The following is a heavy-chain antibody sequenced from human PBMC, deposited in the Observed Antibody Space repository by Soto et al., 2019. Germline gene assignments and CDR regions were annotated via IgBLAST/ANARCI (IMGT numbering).Heavy chain of an antibody. Sequence: SETLSLTCPVSGGSISSYYWSWIRQPPGKGLEWIGYIYYSGSTNYNPSLKSRVTISVDTSKNQFSLKLSSVTAADTAVYYCARGDTWCISTSCPTDYWGQGTLVTVSS. CDR1: GGSISSYY. CDR3: ARGDTWCISTSCPTDY. V-gene: IGHV4-59*01. D-gene: IGHD2-2*01. CDR2: IYYSGST. J-gene: IGHJ4*02.